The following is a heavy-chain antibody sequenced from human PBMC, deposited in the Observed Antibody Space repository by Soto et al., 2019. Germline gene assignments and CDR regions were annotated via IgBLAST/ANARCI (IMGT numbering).Heavy chain of an antibody. CDR1: GGTFSSYT. Sequence: ASVKVSCKASGGTFSSYTISWVRQAPGQGLEWMGWISAYNGNTNYAQKLQGRVTMTTDTSTSTAYMELRSLRSDDTAVYYCAILLVGSWYGDAFDICGQGTLVTVSS. D-gene: IGHD6-13*01. V-gene: IGHV1-18*01. CDR2: ISAYNGNT. J-gene: IGHJ3*02. CDR3: AILLVGSWYGDAFDI.